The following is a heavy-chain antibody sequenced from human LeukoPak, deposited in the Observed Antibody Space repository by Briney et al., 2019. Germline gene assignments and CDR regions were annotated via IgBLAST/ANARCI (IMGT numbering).Heavy chain of an antibody. CDR2: VYYGSSNT. D-gene: IGHD6-19*01. CDR3: ARGNRTTVAGLFDS. J-gene: IGHJ4*02. V-gene: IGHV4-39*02. CDR1: GDSISSSSSY. Sequence: PSETLSLTCTVSGDSISSSSSYWGWIRQPPGKGLEWIGSVYYGSSNTYYNPSLKSRLSMSIDTSKNHFSLKLNSATAADTAVYYCARGNRTTVAGLFDSWGQGTLVTVSS.